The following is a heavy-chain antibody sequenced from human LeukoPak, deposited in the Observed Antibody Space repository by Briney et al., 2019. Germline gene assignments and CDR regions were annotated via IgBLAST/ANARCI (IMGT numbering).Heavy chain of an antibody. V-gene: IGHV3-66*01. CDR3: ARVSPFDY. Sequence: GGSLRLSCAASGFTVSTSYVSWVRQAPGKGLEWVSVTYSSGTTYYADSLKGRFTISRGSSKNTLYLQINNLRVDDTAVYYCARVSPFDYWGQGTLVTVSS. J-gene: IGHJ4*02. CDR2: TYSSGTT. CDR1: GFTVSTSY.